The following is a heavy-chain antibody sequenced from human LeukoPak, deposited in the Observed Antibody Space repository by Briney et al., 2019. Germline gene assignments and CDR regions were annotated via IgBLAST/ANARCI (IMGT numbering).Heavy chain of an antibody. D-gene: IGHD6-13*01. Sequence: SETLSLTCAVYGGSFSGYYWSWIGQPPGKGLEWIGEINHDGSSNYSPSLKSRVTISVDTSKNQFSLKLSSVTAADTAVYYCASILYSSSWQSYYYYYYYMDVWGKGTTVTISS. CDR3: ASILYSSSWQSYYYYYYYMDV. CDR1: GGSFSGYY. CDR2: INHDGSS. J-gene: IGHJ6*03. V-gene: IGHV4-34*01.